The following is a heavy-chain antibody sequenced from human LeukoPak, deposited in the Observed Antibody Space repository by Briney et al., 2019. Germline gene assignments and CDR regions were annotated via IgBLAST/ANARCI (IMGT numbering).Heavy chain of an antibody. CDR1: GGSISSSTYY. D-gene: IGHD1-1*01. Sequence: PSETLSLTCTASGGSISSSTYYWDWLRQPPGKGLEWIGSIYYSGSTYYNPSLKSRVTISVDTSKNQFSLKLSSVTAADTAVYYCASPGPSHDAFDIWGQGTLVTVSS. V-gene: IGHV4-39*07. J-gene: IGHJ3*02. CDR2: IYYSGST. CDR3: ASPGPSHDAFDI.